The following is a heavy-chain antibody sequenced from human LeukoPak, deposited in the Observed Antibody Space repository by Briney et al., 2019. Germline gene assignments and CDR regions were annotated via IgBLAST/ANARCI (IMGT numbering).Heavy chain of an antibody. D-gene: IGHD2-2*01. CDR1: GYTFTSYY. Sequence: ASVKVSCKASGYTFTSYYMHWVRQAPGQGREWMGIINPSGGSTSYAQKFQGRVTMTRDTSTSTVYMELSSLRSEDTAVYYCARGQEVVPAAIPPGQYFDYWGQGTLVTVSS. CDR2: INPSGGST. V-gene: IGHV1-46*03. CDR3: ARGQEVVPAAIPPGQYFDY. J-gene: IGHJ4*02.